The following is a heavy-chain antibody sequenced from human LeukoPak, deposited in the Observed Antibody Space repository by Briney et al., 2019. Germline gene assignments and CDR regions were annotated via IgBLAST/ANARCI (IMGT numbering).Heavy chain of an antibody. Sequence: SETLSLTCTVSGDSISSGDYYWSWIRQTPGKGLEWLGYISFRGNTNYNPSLKSRLALSVDTSKNQFSLKITSVSAADTALYFCARAAVGYCSDNRCYRPFGPWGQGTLVTVSS. D-gene: IGHD2-15*01. CDR1: GDSISSGDYY. CDR2: ISFRGNT. V-gene: IGHV4-30-4*01. CDR3: ARAAVGYCSDNRCYRPFGP. J-gene: IGHJ5*02.